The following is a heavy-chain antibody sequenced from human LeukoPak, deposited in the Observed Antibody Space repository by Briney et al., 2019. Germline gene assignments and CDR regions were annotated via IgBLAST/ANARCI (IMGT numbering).Heavy chain of an antibody. CDR2: IYTSGST. J-gene: IGHJ4*02. Sequence: SETLSLTCTVSGGSISSYYWSWIRQPAGKGLEWIGRIYTSGSTNYNPSLKSRVTMSVDTSKNQFSLKLSSVTAADAAVYCCARAGYSYGTGYYFDYWGQGALVTVSS. D-gene: IGHD5-18*01. CDR1: GGSISSYY. V-gene: IGHV4-4*07. CDR3: ARAGYSYGTGYYFDY.